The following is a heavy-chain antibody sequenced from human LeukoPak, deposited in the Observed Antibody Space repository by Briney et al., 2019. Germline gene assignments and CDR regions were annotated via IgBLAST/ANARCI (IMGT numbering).Heavy chain of an antibody. Sequence: SETLSLTCTVSGGSISSSSYYWSWIRQPAGKGLEWIGRIYTSGDTDYNPSLSSRVTISVDTSKNEFSLKLNALTASDTAIYYCARVGPYIEVDPWGQGTLVTVSS. CDR2: IYTSGDT. CDR3: ARVGPYIEVDP. D-gene: IGHD5-12*01. V-gene: IGHV4-61*02. CDR1: GGSISSSSYY. J-gene: IGHJ5*02.